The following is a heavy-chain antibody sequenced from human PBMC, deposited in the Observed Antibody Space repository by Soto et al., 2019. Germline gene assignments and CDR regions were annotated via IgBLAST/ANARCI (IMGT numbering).Heavy chain of an antibody. V-gene: IGHV3-48*03. J-gene: IGHJ4*02. CDR1: GFTFSSYE. CDR3: ARSFPLAAAGSL. D-gene: IGHD6-13*01. CDR2: ISSSGSTI. Sequence: GGSLRLSCAASGFTFSSYEMNWVRQAPGKGLEWVSYISSSGSTIYYADSVKGRFTISRGNAKNSLYLQMNSLRAEDTAVYYCARSFPLAAAGSLWGQGTLVTVSS.